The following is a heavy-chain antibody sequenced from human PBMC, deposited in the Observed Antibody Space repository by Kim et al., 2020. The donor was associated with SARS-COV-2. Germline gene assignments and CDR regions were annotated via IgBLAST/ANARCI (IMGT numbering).Heavy chain of an antibody. CDR2: YYKGTT. Sequence: YYKGTTNTNPSPKRRVTISVDKSKNQFSLKLSSVTAADTAVYYCIRGFDYWGQGTLVTVSS. V-gene: IGHV4-59*08. CDR3: IRGFDY. D-gene: IGHD3-10*01. J-gene: IGHJ4*02.